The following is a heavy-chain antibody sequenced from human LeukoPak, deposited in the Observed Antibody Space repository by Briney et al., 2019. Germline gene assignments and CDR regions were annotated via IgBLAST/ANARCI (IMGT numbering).Heavy chain of an antibody. J-gene: IGHJ4*02. Sequence: GGSLRLSCAASGFTFSSYGMSWVRQAPGKGLEWVSAISGSGGSTYYADSVKGRFTISRDNSKNTLYLQMNSLKTEDTAVYYCTTDSRLYGSGSYLRPYFDYWGQGTLVTVSS. D-gene: IGHD3-10*01. CDR1: GFTFSSYG. V-gene: IGHV3-23*01. CDR2: ISGSGGST. CDR3: TTDSRLYGSGSYLRPYFDY.